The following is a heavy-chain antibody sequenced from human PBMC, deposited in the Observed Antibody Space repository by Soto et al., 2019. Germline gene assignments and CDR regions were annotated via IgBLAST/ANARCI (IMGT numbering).Heavy chain of an antibody. CDR2: INHSGST. Sequence: SETLSLTCAVYGGSFSGYYWSWIRQPPGKGLEWIGEINHSGSTNYNPSLKSRVTISVDTSKNQFSLKLSSVTAADTAVYYCARGYDFWSGYYSYWFDPWGQGTLVTVSS. CDR3: ARGYDFWSGYYSYWFDP. V-gene: IGHV4-34*01. J-gene: IGHJ5*02. D-gene: IGHD3-3*01. CDR1: GGSFSGYY.